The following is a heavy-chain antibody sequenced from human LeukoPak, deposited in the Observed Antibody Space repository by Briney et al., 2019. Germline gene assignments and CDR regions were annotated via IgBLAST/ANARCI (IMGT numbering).Heavy chain of an antibody. CDR3: ARVVRAAAVNWFDP. J-gene: IGHJ5*02. CDR1: GFTFSSYS. V-gene: IGHV3-21*01. Sequence: GGSLRLSCAASGFTFSSYSMNWVRQAPGKGLEWVSSISSSSSYIYYADSVKGRFTIPRDNAKNSLYLQMNSLRAEDTAVYYCARVVRAAAVNWFDPWGQGTLVTVSS. D-gene: IGHD6-13*01. CDR2: ISSSSSYI.